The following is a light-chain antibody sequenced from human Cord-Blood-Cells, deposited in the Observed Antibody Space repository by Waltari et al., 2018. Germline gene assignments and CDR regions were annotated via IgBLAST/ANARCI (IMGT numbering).Light chain of an antibody. Sequence: AIRMTQSPSSFSASTRDRVPITCRASQGISSYLAWYQQKPGKAPKLLIYAASTLQSGVPLRFSGSGSGTDFTLTISCLQSEDFATYYCQQYYSYPWTFGQGTKVEIK. CDR3: QQYYSYPWT. CDR1: QGISSY. CDR2: AAS. V-gene: IGKV1-8*01. J-gene: IGKJ1*01.